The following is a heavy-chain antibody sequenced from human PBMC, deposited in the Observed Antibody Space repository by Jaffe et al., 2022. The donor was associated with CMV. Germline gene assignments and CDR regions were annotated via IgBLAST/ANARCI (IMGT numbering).Heavy chain of an antibody. J-gene: IGHJ6*02. CDR3: ARDLISITIFGVVMRGMDV. CDR2: IYYSGST. V-gene: IGHV4-59*01. Sequence: QVQLQESGPGLVKPSETLSLTCTVSGGSISSYYWSWIRQPPGKGLEWIGYIYYSGSTNYNPSLKSRVTISVDTSKNQFSLKLSSVTAADTAVYYCARDLISITIFGVVMRGMDVWGQGTTVTVSS. D-gene: IGHD3-3*01. CDR1: GGSISSYY.